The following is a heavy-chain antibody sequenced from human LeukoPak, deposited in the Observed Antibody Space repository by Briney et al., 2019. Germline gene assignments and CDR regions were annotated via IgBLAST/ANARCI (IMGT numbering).Heavy chain of an antibody. V-gene: IGHV3-11*04. CDR2: ISSSGSTI. J-gene: IGHJ4*02. Sequence: LSLTCAVYGGSFSDYYMSWIRQAPGKGLEWVSYISSSGSTIYYADSVKGRFTISRDNAKNSLYLQMNSLRAEDTAVYYCARDNDYYGDRNVDYWGQGTLVTVSS. CDR3: ARDNDYYGDRNVDY. D-gene: IGHD4-17*01. CDR1: GGSFSDYY.